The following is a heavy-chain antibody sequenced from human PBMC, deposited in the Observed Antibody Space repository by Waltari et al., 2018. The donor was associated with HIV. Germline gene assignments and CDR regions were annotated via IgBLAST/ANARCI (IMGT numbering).Heavy chain of an antibody. V-gene: IGHV3-33*08. CDR1: GFTFSSYA. Sequence: VQLVESGGGLVQPGGSLRLSCAASGFTFSSYAMSWVRQAPGKGLEWVAVIWYDGSNKYYADTVKGRFTISRDNSKNTLYLQMNSLRAEDTAVYYCARGRLSSSRRHYYYGMDVWGQGTTVTVSS. J-gene: IGHJ6*02. CDR3: ARGRLSSSRRHYYYGMDV. CDR2: IWYDGSNK. D-gene: IGHD2-2*01.